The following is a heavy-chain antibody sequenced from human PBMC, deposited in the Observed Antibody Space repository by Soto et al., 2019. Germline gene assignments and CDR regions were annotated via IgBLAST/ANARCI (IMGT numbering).Heavy chain of an antibody. D-gene: IGHD2-15*01. CDR3: ARHASDIVVVVAATPPLYFQH. Sequence: SVKVSCKASGGTFSSYAISWVRQAPGQGLEWMGGIIPIFGTANYAQKFQGRVTITADESTSTAYMELSSLRSEDTAVYYSARHASDIVVVVAATPPLYFQHWGQGTLVTVSS. J-gene: IGHJ1*01. CDR1: GGTFSSYA. CDR2: IIPIFGTA. V-gene: IGHV1-69*13.